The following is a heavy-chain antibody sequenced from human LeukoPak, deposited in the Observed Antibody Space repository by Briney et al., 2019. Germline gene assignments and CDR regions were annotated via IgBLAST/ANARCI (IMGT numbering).Heavy chain of an antibody. D-gene: IGHD3-16*01. Sequence: PSETLSLTCTVSGGSISSSSYYWGWIRPPPGKGREWIGSIYYSGSTYYNPSLKSRVTISVDTSKNHFSLKLSSVTAADTAVYYCARDPSFPKDAFGIWGQGTMVTVSS. CDR3: ARDPSFPKDAFGI. CDR1: GGSISSSSYY. CDR2: IYYSGST. J-gene: IGHJ3*02. V-gene: IGHV4-39*07.